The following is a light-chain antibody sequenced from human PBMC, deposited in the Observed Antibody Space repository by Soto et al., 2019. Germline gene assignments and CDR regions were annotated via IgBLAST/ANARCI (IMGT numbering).Light chain of an antibody. J-gene: IGLJ1*01. CDR3: CSYAGSSTYV. CDR1: SSDVGNYNY. V-gene: IGLV2-11*01. Sequence: QSVLTQPRSVSGSPGQSVTISCTGASSDVGNYNYVSWYQQHPDKAPKLMIYDVNKRPSGVPDRFSGSKSGNTASLTISGLQAEDEADYYCCSYAGSSTYVFGSGTKSPS. CDR2: DVN.